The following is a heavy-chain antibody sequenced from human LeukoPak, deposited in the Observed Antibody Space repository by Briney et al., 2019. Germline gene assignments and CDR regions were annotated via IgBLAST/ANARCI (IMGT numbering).Heavy chain of an antibody. D-gene: IGHD6-6*01. CDR2: IYPGDSDT. CDR1: GYSFTSYW. V-gene: IGHV5-51*01. J-gene: IGHJ4*02. Sequence: GGSLRLSCKGSGYSFTSYWIGWVRQMPGKGLEWMGIIYPGDSDTRYSPSFQGQVTISADKSISTAYLQWSSLKASDTAMCYCAREYSSSSLHSDYWGRGTLVTVSS. CDR3: AREYSSSSLHSDY.